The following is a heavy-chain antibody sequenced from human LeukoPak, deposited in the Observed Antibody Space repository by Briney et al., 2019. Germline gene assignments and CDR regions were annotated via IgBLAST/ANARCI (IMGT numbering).Heavy chain of an antibody. D-gene: IGHD2-21*02. CDR3: TREAVTVNGYFDY. Sequence: GGSLRLSCAASGFIFSSYAMSWVRQAPGKGLEWVSIISGSGGNTYYADSVKGRFTISRDNSKNTLYLQMNSLRAEDTAVYYCTREAVTVNGYFDYWGQGTLVTVSS. CDR2: ISGSGGNT. CDR1: GFIFSSYA. J-gene: IGHJ4*02. V-gene: IGHV3-23*01.